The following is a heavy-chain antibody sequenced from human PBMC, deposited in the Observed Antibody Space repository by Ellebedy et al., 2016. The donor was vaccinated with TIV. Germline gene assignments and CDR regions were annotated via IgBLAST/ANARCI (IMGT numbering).Heavy chain of an antibody. CDR2: IYYSGST. J-gene: IGHJ5*02. Sequence: MPSETLSLTCTVSGGSISSYYWSWIRQPPGKGLEWIGYIYYSGSTKYNPSLKSRVTISVDTSKNQFSLKLSSVTAADTAVYYRARAISPTTPGNWFDRWGQGTLVTVSS. CDR3: ARAISPTTPGNWFDR. CDR1: GGSISSYY. V-gene: IGHV4-59*08. D-gene: IGHD4-17*01.